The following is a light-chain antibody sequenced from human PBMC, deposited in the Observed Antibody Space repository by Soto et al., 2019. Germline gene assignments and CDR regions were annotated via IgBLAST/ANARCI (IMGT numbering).Light chain of an antibody. CDR3: SSYTSSSTYV. CDR1: SSDVGGYNY. CDR2: EVS. Sequence: QSVLTQPASVSGSPGQSITISCTGTSSDVGGYNYASWYQQHPGKAPKLMIYEVSNRPSGVSNRFSGSKSGNTASLTISGLQAEDEADYYCSSYTSSSTYVFGTGTKVTLL. J-gene: IGLJ1*01. V-gene: IGLV2-14*01.